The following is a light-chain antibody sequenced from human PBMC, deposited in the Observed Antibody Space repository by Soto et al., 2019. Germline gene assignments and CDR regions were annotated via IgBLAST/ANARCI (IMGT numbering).Light chain of an antibody. CDR3: RQRKYWPPIT. CDR2: GAS. CDR1: QSVSSY. J-gene: IGKJ5*01. V-gene: IGKV3-11*01. Sequence: DTVLTQSPSTLSLSPGERATLSCRASQSVSSYLAWYQQKPGQAPRLLIHGASSRATGVPDRLTGSGSGTVFIPTIGSLEHADSAVYYCRQRKYWPPITFGQGTRLEIK.